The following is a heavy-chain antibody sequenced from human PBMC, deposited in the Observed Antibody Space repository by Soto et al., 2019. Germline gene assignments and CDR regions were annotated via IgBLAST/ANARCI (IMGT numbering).Heavy chain of an antibody. V-gene: IGHV1-18*01. Sequence: QVHLVQSGAEVKKPGASVKVSCKTSGYTFNNYGISWVRQAPGQGLEWVGWISPFNADTTYAQKFQGRVTMTKDTSTSTADMEMRSLRYEDAAIDDCARDTAGAGTATVDQWGQGTLVTVSS. CDR3: ARDTAGAGTATVDQ. CDR2: ISPFNADT. CDR1: GYTFNNYG. J-gene: IGHJ5*02. D-gene: IGHD5-18*01.